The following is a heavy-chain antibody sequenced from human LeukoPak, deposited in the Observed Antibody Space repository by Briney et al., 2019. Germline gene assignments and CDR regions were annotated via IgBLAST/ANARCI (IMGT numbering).Heavy chain of an antibody. Sequence: GGSLRLSCAASGFTFSSYAMSWVRQAPGKGLEWVPAISGSGGSTYYADSVKGRFTISRDNSKNTLYLQMNSLRAEDTAVYYCAKVCVGACLGWFCPWGQGTLVNVSS. CDR2: ISGSGGST. CDR1: GFTFSSYA. CDR3: AKVCVGACLGWFCP. J-gene: IGHJ5*02. V-gene: IGHV3-23*01. D-gene: IGHD1-26*01.